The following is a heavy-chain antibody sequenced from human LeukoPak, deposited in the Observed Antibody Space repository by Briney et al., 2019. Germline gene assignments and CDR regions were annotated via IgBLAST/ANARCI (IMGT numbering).Heavy chain of an antibody. CDR2: INHSGST. V-gene: IGHV4-34*01. Sequence: SETLSLTCAVYGGSFSGYYWSWTRQPPGKGLEWIGEINHSGSTNYNPSLKSRVTISVDTSKNQFSLKLSSVTAADTAVYYCARGLPYCSSTSCPKDYYYYYMDVWGKGTTVTVSS. J-gene: IGHJ6*03. CDR1: GGSFSGYY. CDR3: ARGLPYCSSTSCPKDYYYYYMDV. D-gene: IGHD2-2*01.